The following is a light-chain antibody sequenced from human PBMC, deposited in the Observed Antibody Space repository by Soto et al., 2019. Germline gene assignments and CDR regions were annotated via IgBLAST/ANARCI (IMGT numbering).Light chain of an antibody. Sequence: SYELTQPPSVSVSPGQTASITCSGDKLGEKYASWYQQKPGQSPVLVLYEDTKRPSGIPERFSGSNSGNTATLTISGTQAMDEADYYCQVWDSSTAGVFGGGTKLTVL. CDR3: QVWDSSTAGV. CDR1: KLGEKY. J-gene: IGLJ2*01. CDR2: EDT. V-gene: IGLV3-1*01.